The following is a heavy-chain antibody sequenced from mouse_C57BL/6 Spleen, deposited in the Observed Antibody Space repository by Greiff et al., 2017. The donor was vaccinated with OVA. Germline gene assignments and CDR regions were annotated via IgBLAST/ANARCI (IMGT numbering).Heavy chain of an antibody. CDR3: ARANDSSGYSWFDY. CDR1: GYAFTNYL. Sequence: VQLQQSGAELVRPGTSVKVSCKASGYAFTNYLIEWVKQRPGQGLEWIGVINPGSGGTNYNEKFKGKATLTADKSSSTAYMQLSSLTSEDSSVYCYARANDSSGYSWFDYWGQGTLVTVSA. J-gene: IGHJ3*01. V-gene: IGHV1-54*01. CDR2: INPGSGGT. D-gene: IGHD3-2*02.